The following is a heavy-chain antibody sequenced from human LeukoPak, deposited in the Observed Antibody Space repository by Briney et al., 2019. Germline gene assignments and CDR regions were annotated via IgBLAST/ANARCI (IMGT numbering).Heavy chain of an antibody. CDR3: ARHILADRTLCY. Sequence: PVGSLRLSCAASGFTFSDYYRSWIRHAPGEGLEWTSYITSSSSFMFYADSVKGRFTISRDNAKNSLYLQMDSLSAEDTAMYYCARHILADRTLCYWGQGTLVTVSS. D-gene: IGHD6-6*01. V-gene: IGHV3-11*01. J-gene: IGHJ4*02. CDR1: GFTFSDYY. CDR2: ITSSSSFM.